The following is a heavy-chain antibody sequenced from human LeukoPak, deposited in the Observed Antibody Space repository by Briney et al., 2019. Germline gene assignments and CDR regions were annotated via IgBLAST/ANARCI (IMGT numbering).Heavy chain of an antibody. D-gene: IGHD3-10*01. Sequence: TGGSLRLSCAASGFTFTTYAMSWVRQAPGRGLEWVSSISGNGGNTYYADSVKGRFTIPRDNSNNTLHLHLHSLRVEDTAIYYCAKDGLWFGESQYYFDSWGRGTLVTVSS. J-gene: IGHJ4*02. CDR1: GFTFTTYA. V-gene: IGHV3-23*01. CDR2: ISGNGGNT. CDR3: AKDGLWFGESQYYFDS.